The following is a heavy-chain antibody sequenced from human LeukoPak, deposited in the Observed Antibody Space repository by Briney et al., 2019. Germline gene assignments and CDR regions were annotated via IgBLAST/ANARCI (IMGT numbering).Heavy chain of an antibody. CDR2: ISGSGGST. J-gene: IGHJ5*02. CDR1: GFTFSSYA. V-gene: IGHV3-23*01. Sequence: PGGSLRLSCAASGFTFSSYAMSWVRQAPGKGLEWVSAISGSGGSTYYADSVKGRFTISRDNSKNTLYLQMNSLRAEDTAVYYCAKDSYGDYGKNWFDPWGRGTLVTVSS. CDR3: AKDSYGDYGKNWFDP. D-gene: IGHD4-17*01.